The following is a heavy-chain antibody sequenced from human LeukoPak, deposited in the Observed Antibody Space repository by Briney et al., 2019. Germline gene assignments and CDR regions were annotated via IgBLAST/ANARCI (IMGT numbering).Heavy chain of an antibody. J-gene: IGHJ4*02. CDR1: GASVSSSH. V-gene: IGHV4-59*02. D-gene: IGHD2/OR15-2a*01. Sequence: SDTLSLTCVVSGASVSSSHWNWIRQLPGKGLEWIGCLSYTGKTDYNPSLTSRVTISLDTSKNQVSLKLRPVTAADTAVYYCSEGYFEPFDHWGQGTLVSVSS. CDR2: LSYTGKT. CDR3: SEGYFEPFDH.